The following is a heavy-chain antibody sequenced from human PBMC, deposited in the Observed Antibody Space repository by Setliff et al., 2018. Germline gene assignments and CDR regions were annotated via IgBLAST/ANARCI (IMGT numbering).Heavy chain of an antibody. CDR1: GGSISSPNW. CDR2: IYHDGNS. J-gene: IGHJ4*02. D-gene: IGHD1-26*01. CDR3: ARGGGRYHAAS. Sequence: SETLSLTCAVSGGSISSPNWWSWGRQTPGKESEWIGEIYHDGNSNFAPSVHYSPSLTSRAIMSIDKPTNQYSLTLSAVTAADTAVYYCARGGGRYHAASWGQGTMVTVSS. V-gene: IGHV4-4*02.